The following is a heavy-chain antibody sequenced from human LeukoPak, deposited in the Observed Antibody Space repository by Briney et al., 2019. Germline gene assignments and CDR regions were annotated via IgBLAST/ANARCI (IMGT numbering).Heavy chain of an antibody. Sequence: PGGSLRLSCAASGFIFSSYDMPWVRQAPGKGLEWVAVIWYDGSHKYYAESVKGRFTISRDNSKNTLNLQMNSLRAEDTAVYYCARDPFDYYDSSGYSRPRNYHFDYWGQGSLVTVSS. CDR3: ARDPFDYYDSSGYSRPRNYHFDY. CDR1: GFIFSSYD. V-gene: IGHV3-33*01. J-gene: IGHJ4*02. CDR2: IWYDGSHK. D-gene: IGHD3-22*01.